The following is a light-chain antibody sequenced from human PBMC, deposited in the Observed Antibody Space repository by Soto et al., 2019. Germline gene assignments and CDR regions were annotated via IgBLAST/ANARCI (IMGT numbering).Light chain of an antibody. V-gene: IGKV3-20*01. Sequence: EIVLTQSPGTLSLSPGERATLSCRASQSLSSSYLVWYQQKPGQAPRLLIYGASSRATGIPDRFSDSVSGTDFTLTISRLEPEDFAVYYCQHYGNTPPSVTFGPGTKVDIK. CDR3: QHYGNTPPSVT. CDR2: GAS. CDR1: QSLSSSY. J-gene: IGKJ3*01.